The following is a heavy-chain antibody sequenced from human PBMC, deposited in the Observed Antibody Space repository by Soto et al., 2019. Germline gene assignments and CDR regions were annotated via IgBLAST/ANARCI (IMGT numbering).Heavy chain of an antibody. CDR3: YCGRKKYSYGVEYNGDYGMDV. CDR2: IYPGDSDT. V-gene: IGHV5-51*01. J-gene: IGHJ6*02. Sequence: GESLKISCKGSGYSFTSYWIGWVRQMPGKGLEWMGIIYPGDSDTRYSPSFQGQVTISADKSISTAYLQWSSLKASDTAMYYCYCGRKKYSYGVEYNGDYGMDVWGQGTTVTVSS. D-gene: IGHD5-18*01. CDR1: GYSFTSYW.